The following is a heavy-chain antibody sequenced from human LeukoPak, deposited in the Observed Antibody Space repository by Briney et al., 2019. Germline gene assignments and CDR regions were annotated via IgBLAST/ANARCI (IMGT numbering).Heavy chain of an antibody. D-gene: IGHD6-6*01. Sequence: GRSLRLSCAASGFTFDDYAMHWVRQAPGKGLEWVSGISWNSGSIGYADSVKGRFTISRDNAKNSLYLQMNSLRAEDTALYYCAKGGSSSQYYFDYWGQGILVTVSS. CDR2: ISWNSGSI. CDR3: AKGGSSSQYYFDY. CDR1: GFTFDDYA. V-gene: IGHV3-9*01. J-gene: IGHJ4*02.